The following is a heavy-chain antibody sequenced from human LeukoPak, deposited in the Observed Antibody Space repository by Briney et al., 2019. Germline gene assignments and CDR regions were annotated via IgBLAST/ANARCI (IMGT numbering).Heavy chain of an antibody. Sequence: PSETLSLTCTVSGGSISSYYWSWIRQPAGKGLEWIGRIYTSGSTNYNPSLKSRVTMSVDTSKNQFSLKLSSVTAAYTAVYYCARARYYYDISGFQNWFDPWGQGTLVTVSS. D-gene: IGHD3-22*01. J-gene: IGHJ5*02. CDR2: IYTSGST. V-gene: IGHV4-4*07. CDR3: ARARYYYDISGFQNWFDP. CDR1: GGSISSYY.